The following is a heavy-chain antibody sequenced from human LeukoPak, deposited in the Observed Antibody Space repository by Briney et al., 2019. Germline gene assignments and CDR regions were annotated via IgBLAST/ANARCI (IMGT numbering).Heavy chain of an antibody. CDR3: ARDPRRAPGRPTNWFDP. CDR1: GYTFTSYG. D-gene: IGHD3-10*01. CDR2: ISAYNGNT. J-gene: IGHJ5*02. Sequence: ASVKVSCKASGYTFTSYGISWVRQAPGQGLEWMGWISAYNGNTNYAQKFQGRVTITADKSTSTAYMELSSLRSDDTAVYYCARDPRRAPGRPTNWFDPWGQGTLVTVSS. V-gene: IGHV1-18*01.